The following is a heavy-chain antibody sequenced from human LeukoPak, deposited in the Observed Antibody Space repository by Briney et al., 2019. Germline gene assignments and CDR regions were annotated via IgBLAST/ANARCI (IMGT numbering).Heavy chain of an antibody. CDR2: INHSGST. Sequence: SSETLSLTCAVYGGSFTPYYWSWIRQPPGKGLEWIGEINHSGSTNYNPSLKSRVTISVDTSKNQFSLKLSSVTAADTAVYYCARPSVAVPAAPDGFDIWGQGTMVTVSS. CDR3: ARPSVAVPAAPDGFDI. J-gene: IGHJ3*02. V-gene: IGHV4-34*01. D-gene: IGHD2-2*01. CDR1: GGSFTPYY.